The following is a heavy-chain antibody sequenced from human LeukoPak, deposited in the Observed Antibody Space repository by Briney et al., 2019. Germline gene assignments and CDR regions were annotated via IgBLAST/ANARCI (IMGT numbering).Heavy chain of an antibody. Sequence: KSGGSLRLSCAASGLTFSSYSMNWVRQAPGKGLEWVSSISSSSSYIYYADSVKGRLTISRDNAKNSLYPQMNSLRAEDTAVYYCARDYYGSGSYLDYWGQGTLVTVSS. V-gene: IGHV3-21*01. CDR3: ARDYYGSGSYLDY. CDR1: GLTFSSYS. CDR2: ISSSSSYI. J-gene: IGHJ4*02. D-gene: IGHD3-10*01.